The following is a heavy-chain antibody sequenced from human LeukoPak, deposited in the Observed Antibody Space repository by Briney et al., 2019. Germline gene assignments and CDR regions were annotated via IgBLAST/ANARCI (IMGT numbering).Heavy chain of an antibody. Sequence: GGSLRLSCAASGFTFSSYAMNWVRQAPGKGLEWVSISGSGGDTYYADSVKGQFTISRDNSKNTLYLQMNSLRAEDTAVYYCAKARGATYGMYYFDYWGQGTLVTVSS. CDR2: SGSGGDT. J-gene: IGHJ4*02. CDR3: AKARGATYGMYYFDY. CDR1: GFTFSSYA. V-gene: IGHV3-23*01. D-gene: IGHD4/OR15-4a*01.